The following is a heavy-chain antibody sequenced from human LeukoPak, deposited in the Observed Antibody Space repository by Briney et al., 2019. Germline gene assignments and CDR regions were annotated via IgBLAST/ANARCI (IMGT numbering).Heavy chain of an antibody. V-gene: IGHV3-15*01. J-gene: IGHJ4*02. CDR3: TTRRQDGC. CDR2: IKSKIDGGTI. CDR1: GVTFSVYW. D-gene: IGHD6-25*01. Sequence: GGSLRLSCAASGVTFSVYWMSWVREAPGKGLEWVGRIKSKIDGGTIDYGAPVKGRFTISRDDSRNTLYLQMNRLKTEDTAVYYCTTRRQDGCWGQGTLVTVSS.